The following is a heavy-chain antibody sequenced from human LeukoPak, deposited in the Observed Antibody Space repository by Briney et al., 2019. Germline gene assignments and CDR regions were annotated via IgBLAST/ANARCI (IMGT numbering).Heavy chain of an antibody. J-gene: IGHJ6*02. CDR3: ARDYGGWVGMDV. V-gene: IGHV3-21*01. Sequence: KSGGSLRLSCAASGFTFSSYSMNWVRQAPGKGLEWVPSISSSSSYIYYADSVKGRFTISRDNAKNSLYLQMNSLRAEDTAVYYCARDYGGWVGMDVWGQGTTVTVSS. CDR2: ISSSSSYI. CDR1: GFTFSSYS. D-gene: IGHD4-23*01.